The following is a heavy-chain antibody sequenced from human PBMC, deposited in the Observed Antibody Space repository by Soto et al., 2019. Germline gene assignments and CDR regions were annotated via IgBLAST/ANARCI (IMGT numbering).Heavy chain of an antibody. CDR1: GFTFTTYW. D-gene: IGHD6-6*01. Sequence: GGSLRLSCAASGFTFTTYWMHWVRQAPGKGLVWVSRIDRDGSSTTYAGSVRDRFTISRDNAKNTLYLQMNSLRAEDTAVYYCARGRTDSSSEYWGQGTLVTVSS. J-gene: IGHJ4*02. V-gene: IGHV3-74*03. CDR2: IDRDGSST. CDR3: ARGRTDSSSEY.